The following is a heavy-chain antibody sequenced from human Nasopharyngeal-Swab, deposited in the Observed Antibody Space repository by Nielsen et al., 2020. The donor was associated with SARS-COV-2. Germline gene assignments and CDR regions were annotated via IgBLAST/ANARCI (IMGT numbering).Heavy chain of an antibody. CDR1: GFTFSSYA. Sequence: GESLKISCAASGFTFSSYAMHWVRQAPGKGLEYVSAISSNGGSTYYANSVKGRFTISRDNAKNSLYLQMDSLRAEDTAVYYCAAPSRYCSSTRCTYYYYGMDVWGQGTTVTVSS. CDR2: ISSNGGST. J-gene: IGHJ6*02. D-gene: IGHD2-2*01. CDR3: AAPSRYCSSTRCTYYYYGMDV. V-gene: IGHV3-64*01.